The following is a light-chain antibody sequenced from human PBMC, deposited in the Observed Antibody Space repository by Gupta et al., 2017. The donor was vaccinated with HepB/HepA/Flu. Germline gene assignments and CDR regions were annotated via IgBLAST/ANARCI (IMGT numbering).Light chain of an antibody. CDR1: KLGDKY. CDR2: QDS. Sequence: SYELTQPPSVSVSPGPTASITCSGDKLGDKYACWYQQKPGQSPVLVIYQDSKWPSGIPERFSGSNAGNTATLTISGTQAMDEADYDCQAWDSSTAHVVFGGGTKLTVL. CDR3: QAWDSSTAHVV. J-gene: IGLJ2*01. V-gene: IGLV3-1*01.